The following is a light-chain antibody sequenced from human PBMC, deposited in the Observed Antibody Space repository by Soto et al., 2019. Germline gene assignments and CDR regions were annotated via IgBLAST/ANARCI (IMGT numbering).Light chain of an antibody. V-gene: IGKV1-27*01. Sequence: EIQMTQSPSSLSASVGDRVTITCRASQGITNYLAWYQQRSGKVPKLLIYAASTLQSGVPSRFSGSGSGTDFTLTISSLEPEDFAVYYCQQRTNWPWTFGQGTKVDIK. J-gene: IGKJ1*01. CDR2: AAS. CDR1: QGITNY. CDR3: QQRTNWPWT.